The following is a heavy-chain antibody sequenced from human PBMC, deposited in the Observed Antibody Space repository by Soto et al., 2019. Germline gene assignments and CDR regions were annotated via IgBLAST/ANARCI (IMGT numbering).Heavy chain of an antibody. CDR2: IYYSGST. Sequence: PSETLSLTCTVSGGSISSYYWSWIRQPPGKGLEWIGNIYYSGSTNYNPSLKSRVTISVDTSKNQFSLKLSSVTAADTAVYYCARADYGSGSHEFDYWGQGTLVTVSS. J-gene: IGHJ4*02. CDR3: ARADYGSGSHEFDY. D-gene: IGHD3-10*01. CDR1: GGSISSYY. V-gene: IGHV4-59*08.